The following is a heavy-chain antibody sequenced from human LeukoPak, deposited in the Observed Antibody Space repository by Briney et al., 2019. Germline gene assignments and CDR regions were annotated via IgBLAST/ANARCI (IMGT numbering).Heavy chain of an antibody. CDR3: ATTTVTAY. J-gene: IGHJ4*02. D-gene: IGHD4-17*01. CDR1: GFTFSSFA. Sequence: PGGSLRLSCAASGFTFSSFAMHWVRQAPGRGLEWVTFIRYDGSNKYYADSVKGRFTISRDNSKNTLYLQMNSLRDDDTAVYYCATTTVTAYWGQGTLVTVSS. CDR2: IRYDGSNK. V-gene: IGHV3-30*02.